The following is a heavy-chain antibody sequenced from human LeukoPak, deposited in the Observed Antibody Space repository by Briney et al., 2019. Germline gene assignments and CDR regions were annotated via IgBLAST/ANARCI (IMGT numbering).Heavy chain of an antibody. V-gene: IGHV1-69*13. J-gene: IGHJ3*02. CDR1: GGTFSSYA. CDR3: ARAAIVGALLVAFDI. D-gene: IGHD1-26*01. Sequence: GASVKVSCKASGGTFSSYAISWVRQAPGQGLEWMGGIIPILGTANYAQKFQGRVTITADESTSTAYMELSSLRSEDTAVYYCARAAIVGALLVAFDIWGQGTMVTVSS. CDR2: IIPILGTA.